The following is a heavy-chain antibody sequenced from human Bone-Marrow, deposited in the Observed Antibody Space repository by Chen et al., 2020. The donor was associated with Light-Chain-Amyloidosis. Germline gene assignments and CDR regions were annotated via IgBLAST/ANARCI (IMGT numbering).Heavy chain of an antibody. CDR1: GDSINSRNHC. CDR3: VRSRYSTGPFEV. Sequence: QLQLQESGPGQVKALETLSLTCIVSGDSINSRNHCWGWIRQPPGKGLEWIGSVYYTGTTYYNPSLKSRVTMSIDMSKNQFTLQLTSVTAADTAVYYCVRSRYSTGPFEVWGHGSLVTVSS. J-gene: IGHJ2*01. D-gene: IGHD3-16*02. CDR2: VYYTGTT. V-gene: IGHV4-39*07.